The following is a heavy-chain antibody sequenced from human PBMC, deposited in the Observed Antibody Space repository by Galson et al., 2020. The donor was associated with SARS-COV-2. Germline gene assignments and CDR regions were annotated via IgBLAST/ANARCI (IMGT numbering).Heavy chain of an antibody. J-gene: IGHJ4*02. Sequence: GESLKISCKASGFTIGDRAMSWVRQAPGTGLEWVGFIRSQAYGGPTEYAASVKGRFIISRDDSKSIVYLQMNSPKTEDTAVYYCTSMIQGGYWGQGTLVTVSS. CDR2: IRSQAYGGPT. D-gene: IGHD3-10*01. V-gene: IGHV3-49*04. CDR1: GFTIGDRA. CDR3: TSMIQGGY.